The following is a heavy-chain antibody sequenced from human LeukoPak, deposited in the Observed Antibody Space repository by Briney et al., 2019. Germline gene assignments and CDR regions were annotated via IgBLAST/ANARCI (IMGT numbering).Heavy chain of an antibody. D-gene: IGHD1-26*01. CDR2: IYHSGST. CDR1: GGSISSSSYY. Sequence: SETLSLTCTVSGGSISSSSYYWGWIRQPPGKGLEWIGSIYHSGSTYYNPSLKSRVTISVDTSKNQFSLKLSSVTAADTAVYYCARDRSVGATQTDYWGQGTLVTVSS. J-gene: IGHJ4*02. V-gene: IGHV4-39*07. CDR3: ARDRSVGATQTDY.